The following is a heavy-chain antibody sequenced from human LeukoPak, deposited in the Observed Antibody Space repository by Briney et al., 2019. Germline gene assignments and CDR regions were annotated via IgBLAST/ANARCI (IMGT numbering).Heavy chain of an antibody. CDR3: AGRRSSGWYAY. CDR2: IYDSGTT. D-gene: IGHD6-19*01. V-gene: IGHV3-53*01. Sequence: TGGSLRLSCATSGFTVSSNYMSWVRQAPGKGLEWVSVIYDSGTTYYADFVKGRFLIFRDTSKNTVDLQMNSLRVEDTAVYYCAGRRSSGWYAYWGQGTLVTVSS. J-gene: IGHJ4*02. CDR1: GFTVSSNY.